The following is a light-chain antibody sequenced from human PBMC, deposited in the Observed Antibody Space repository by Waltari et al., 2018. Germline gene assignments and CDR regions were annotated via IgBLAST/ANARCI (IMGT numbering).Light chain of an antibody. CDR2: KAS. J-gene: IGKJ1*01. CDR1: QSISTW. CDR3: QQYNTYPRT. Sequence: DIQMTQSPSTLSASVGDRVTIICRASQSISTWLAWYQQKPGKAPKLLIYKASTVERGVPSRFSGGGSVTEFTLTISSLQPDDFATYYCQQYNTYPRTFGQGTKVEIK. V-gene: IGKV1-5*03.